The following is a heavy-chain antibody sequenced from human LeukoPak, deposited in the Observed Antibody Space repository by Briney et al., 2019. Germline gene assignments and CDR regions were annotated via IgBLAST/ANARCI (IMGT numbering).Heavy chain of an antibody. CDR3: ARDPQYCSGGSCYSFDY. V-gene: IGHV3-21*01. Sequence: TGGSLRLSCAASGFTFSTYSMNWVRQAPGKGLEWVSSIISSSSYIYYADSVKGRFTISRDNAKNSLYLQMNSLRAEDTAVYYCARDPQYCSGGSCYSFDYWGQGTLVTVS. J-gene: IGHJ4*02. D-gene: IGHD2-15*01. CDR1: GFTFSTYS. CDR2: IISSSSYI.